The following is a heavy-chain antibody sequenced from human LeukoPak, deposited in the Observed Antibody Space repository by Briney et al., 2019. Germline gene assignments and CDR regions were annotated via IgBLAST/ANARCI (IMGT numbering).Heavy chain of an antibody. CDR2: IGSGSDYT. V-gene: IGHV3-21*01. J-gene: IGHJ6*02. CDR3: TRDSLPRRTGSCYSGPDYYGMGV. Sequence: PGGSLRLSCAASGFTFSDFSMNWVCQAPGKGLEWVSSIGSGSDYTYYADSVKGRFTVSRDNAKNSLFLQMNSLRAADTAVYYCTRDSLPRRTGSCYSGPDYYGMGVWGQGTTVTVSS. D-gene: IGHD2-15*01. CDR1: GFTFSDFS.